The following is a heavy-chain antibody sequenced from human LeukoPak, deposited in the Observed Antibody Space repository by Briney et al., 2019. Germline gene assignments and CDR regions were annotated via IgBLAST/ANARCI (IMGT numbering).Heavy chain of an antibody. CDR3: AKDRYYDSSGSLDY. D-gene: IGHD3-22*01. J-gene: IGHJ4*02. CDR2: ISGDGGST. Sequence: GGSLRLSCAASGPEFIISWMSWVRQAPGKGLEWVSLISGDGGSTYYADSVKGRFTISRDNSKNSLYLQMNSLRTEDTALYYCAKDRYYDSSGSLDYWGQGTLVTVSS. CDR1: GPEFIISW. V-gene: IGHV3-43*02.